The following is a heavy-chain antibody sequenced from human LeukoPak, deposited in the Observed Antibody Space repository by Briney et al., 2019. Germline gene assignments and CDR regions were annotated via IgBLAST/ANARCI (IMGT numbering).Heavy chain of an antibody. J-gene: IGHJ3*02. CDR3: ARAGSSGYYADAFDI. V-gene: IGHV3-48*04. D-gene: IGHD3-22*01. Sequence: PGRSLRLSCAASGFTFSGYAMHWVRQAPGKGLEWVSYISSSGSTIYYADSVKGRFTISRDNAKNSLYLQMNSLRAEDTAVYYCARAGSSGYYADAFDIWGQGTMVTVSS. CDR2: ISSSGSTI. CDR1: GFTFSGYA.